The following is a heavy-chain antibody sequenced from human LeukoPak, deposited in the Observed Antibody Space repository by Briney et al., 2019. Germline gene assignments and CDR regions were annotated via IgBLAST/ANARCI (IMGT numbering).Heavy chain of an antibody. V-gene: IGHV4-34*01. CDR1: GGSFSGYY. D-gene: IGHD3-10*01. CDR3: ARGRYYGSSYFQH. CDR2: INHSGST. J-gene: IGHJ1*01. Sequence: SETLSLTCAVYGGSFSGYYWSWIRQPPGKGLEWIGEINHSGSTYYSPSLKSRVTISVDTSKNQFSLKLSSVTAADTAVYYCARGRYYGSSYFQHWGQGTLVTVSS.